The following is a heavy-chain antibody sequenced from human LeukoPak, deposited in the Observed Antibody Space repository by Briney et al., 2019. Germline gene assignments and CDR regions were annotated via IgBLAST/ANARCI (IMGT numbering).Heavy chain of an antibody. D-gene: IGHD6-19*01. CDR1: GFTFSSYG. Sequence: GGTLRLSCAASGFTFSSYGMSWVRQAPGKGLEWVSAISGSGGSTYYADSVKGRFTISRDNSKNTLYLQMNSLRAEDTAVYYCANPSPGSGLDYWGQGTLVTVSS. CDR3: ANPSPGSGLDY. CDR2: ISGSGGST. V-gene: IGHV3-23*01. J-gene: IGHJ4*02.